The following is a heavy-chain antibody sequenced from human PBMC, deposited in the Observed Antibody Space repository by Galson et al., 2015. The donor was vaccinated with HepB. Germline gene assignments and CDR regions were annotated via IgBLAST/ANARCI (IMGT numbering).Heavy chain of an antibody. CDR2: IRGGAGDT. D-gene: IGHD6-19*01. Sequence: SLRLSCAASGFSFSTYAMSWVRQAPGKGLEWVSAIRGGAGDTFYANSVKGRFTISRDNSKNTVYLQMNSLRSEDTALYYCAKTNPDVYTSGWYGVNDYWGQGTLVTVSS. CDR3: AKTNPDVYTSGWYGVNDY. CDR1: GFSFSTYA. V-gene: IGHV3-23*01. J-gene: IGHJ4*02.